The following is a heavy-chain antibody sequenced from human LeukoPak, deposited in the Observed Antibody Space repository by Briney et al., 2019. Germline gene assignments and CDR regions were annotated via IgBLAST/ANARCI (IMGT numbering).Heavy chain of an antibody. V-gene: IGHV4-30-2*01. J-gene: IGHJ4*02. Sequence: SETLSLTCTVSGGSISSGGYYWSWIRQPPGKGLEWIGYIYHSGSTYYNPSLKSRVTISVDRSKNQFSLKLSSVTAADTAVYYCASTEKSRKGFDYWGQGALVTVSS. CDR2: IYHSGST. CDR3: ASTEKSRKGFDY. CDR1: GGSISSGGYY. D-gene: IGHD4-17*01.